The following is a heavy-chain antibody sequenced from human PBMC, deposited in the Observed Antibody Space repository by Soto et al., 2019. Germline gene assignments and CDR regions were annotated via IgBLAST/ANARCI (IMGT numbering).Heavy chain of an antibody. Sequence: QVQLVQSGAEVKTPGSSLKVSCKVSGSRFSNYVISWVRQAPGHGLEWLGRIIPIFNSTKYAQNFQGRVTITAEKSTSTAYLELSSLRSDDTAVYYCAREGRGKKAGYNGLVSLGYWGQGTLVTVSS. CDR1: GSRFSNYV. J-gene: IGHJ4*02. D-gene: IGHD2-2*02. V-gene: IGHV1-69*06. CDR3: AREGRGKKAGYNGLVSLGY. CDR2: IIPIFNST.